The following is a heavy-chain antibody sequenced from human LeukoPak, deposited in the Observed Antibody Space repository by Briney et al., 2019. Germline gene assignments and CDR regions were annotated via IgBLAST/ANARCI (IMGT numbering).Heavy chain of an antibody. J-gene: IGHJ4*02. D-gene: IGHD6-6*01. CDR3: ARLWDSSSSLDY. V-gene: IGHV4-31*03. CDR1: GGSISSGGYY. Sequence: SETLSRTCTVSGGSISSGGYYWSWIRQHPGKGLEWIGYIYYSGSTYYNPSLKSRVTISVDTSKNQFSLKLSSVTAADTAVYYCARLWDSSSSLDYWGQGTLVTVSS. CDR2: IYYSGST.